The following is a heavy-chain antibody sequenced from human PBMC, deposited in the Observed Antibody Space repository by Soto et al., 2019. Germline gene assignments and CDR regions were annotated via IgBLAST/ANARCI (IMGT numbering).Heavy chain of an antibody. J-gene: IGHJ4*02. D-gene: IGHD6-13*01. CDR2: INQSGST. Sequence: QVQLQQWGAGLLKPSETLSLTCAVYGGSFSGYYWSWIRQPPGKGLEWIGEINQSGSTNYNPSLNSRVNISVDTSKNQFSLKLSSVTAADTAVYYCARTYSSSWSPFDHGGQGTLVTVSS. CDR3: ARTYSSSWSPFDH. V-gene: IGHV4-34*01. CDR1: GGSFSGYY.